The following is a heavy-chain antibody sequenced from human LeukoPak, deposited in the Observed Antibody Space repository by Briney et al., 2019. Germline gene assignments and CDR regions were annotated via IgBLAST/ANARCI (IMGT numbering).Heavy chain of an antibody. CDR2: IYSGGST. CDR1: GFTVSSNY. D-gene: IGHD4-23*01. CDR3: ARVQAGYGGNSFDY. J-gene: IGHJ4*02. V-gene: IGHV3-66*01. Sequence: GGSLRLSCAASGFTVSSNYMSWVRQAPGKGLEWVSVIYSGGSTYYADSVKSRFTISRDNSKNTLYLQMNSLRAEDTAVYYCARVQAGYGGNSFDYWGQGTLVTVSS.